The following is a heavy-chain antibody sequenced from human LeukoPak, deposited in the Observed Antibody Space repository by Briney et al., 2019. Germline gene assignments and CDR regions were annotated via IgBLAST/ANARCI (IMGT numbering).Heavy chain of an antibody. CDR1: GFTFSSSG. Sequence: GGSLRLSCAASGFTFSSSGMTWVRQAPGKGLEWVAAISGSAGSTYYADSVKGRFTISRDNSKSTLYLQINSLRAEDTAVYYCAKSGYNRFDYWGQGTLVTVSS. CDR3: AKSGYNRFDY. D-gene: IGHD5-24*01. V-gene: IGHV3-23*01. J-gene: IGHJ4*02. CDR2: ISGSAGST.